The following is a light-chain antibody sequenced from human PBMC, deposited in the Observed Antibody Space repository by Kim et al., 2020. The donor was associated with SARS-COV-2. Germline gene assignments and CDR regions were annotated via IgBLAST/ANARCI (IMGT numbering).Light chain of an antibody. CDR2: DAS. J-gene: IGKJ1*01. CDR3: QQRSNWWT. V-gene: IGKV3-11*01. Sequence: LSLSPGERAILSCRASQSVSSHLAWYQQKAGQAPRLLIYDASNRATGIPARFSGSGSGTDFTLTISRLEPEDFAVYYCQQRSNWWTFGQGTKLEI. CDR1: QSVSSH.